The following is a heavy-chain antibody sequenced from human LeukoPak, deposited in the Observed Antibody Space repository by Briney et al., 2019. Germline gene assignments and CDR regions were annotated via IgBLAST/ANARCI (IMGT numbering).Heavy chain of an antibody. D-gene: IGHD3-3*01. Sequence: PGGSLRLSCAASGFTFSSYAMSWVRQAPGKGLEWVSAISGSGGSTYYADSVKGRFTISRDNSKNTLYLQMNSLRAEDTAVYYCAKIRSTPTITIFGVVTYFDYWGQGTLVTVSS. V-gene: IGHV3-23*01. J-gene: IGHJ4*02. CDR1: GFTFSSYA. CDR2: ISGSGGST. CDR3: AKIRSTPTITIFGVVTYFDY.